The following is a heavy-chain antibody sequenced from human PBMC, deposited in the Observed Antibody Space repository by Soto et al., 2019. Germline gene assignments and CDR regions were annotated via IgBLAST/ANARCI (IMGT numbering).Heavy chain of an antibody. CDR3: ARGGGSTFNWFDP. CDR1: GGSISSFNYF. V-gene: IGHV4-39*01. Sequence: QLQLQESGPGLVKPSETLSLTCTVSGGSISSFNYFWGWIRQPPGKGLEWIGSLYYSGNTYYNPSLKSRVTISVDTSKKQCTLPLRSVTAADTAVYYCARGGGSTFNWFDPWGQGTLVTVSP. D-gene: IGHD2-15*01. J-gene: IGHJ5*02. CDR2: LYYSGNT.